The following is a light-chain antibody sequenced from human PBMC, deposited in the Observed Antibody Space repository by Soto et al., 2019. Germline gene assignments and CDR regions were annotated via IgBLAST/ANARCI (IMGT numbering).Light chain of an antibody. J-gene: IGKJ4*01. CDR2: DAS. Sequence: DIQMTQSPSTLSASVGDRVTITCRASESVNSWVAWYQQRPGRAPKLLIYDASSLETGVPSRFSGSGSRTEFTLTISSLQPDDFATYHCQQYHTYLTFGGGTKVDIK. CDR1: ESVNSW. V-gene: IGKV1-5*01. CDR3: QQYHTYLT.